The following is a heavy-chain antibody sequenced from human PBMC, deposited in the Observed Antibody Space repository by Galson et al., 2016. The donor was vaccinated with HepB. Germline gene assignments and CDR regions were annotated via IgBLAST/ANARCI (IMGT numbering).Heavy chain of an antibody. V-gene: IGHV5-51*01. Sequence: QSGAEVKKPGESLKISCKVSGYSFSSFWIAWVRQMPGKGLEWMGIFYPGDSDARHSPSFQGHVTLSADKSISTAYLQWSSLKASDTAMYYCATGGFTSSSSWFDPWGQGTLVTVSS. CDR1: GYSFSSFW. J-gene: IGHJ5*02. CDR2: FYPGDSDA. D-gene: IGHD6-6*01. CDR3: ATGGFTSSSSWFDP.